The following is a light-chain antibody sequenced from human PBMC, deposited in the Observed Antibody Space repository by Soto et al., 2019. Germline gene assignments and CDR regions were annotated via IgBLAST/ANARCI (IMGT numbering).Light chain of an antibody. CDR2: VAS. CDR1: QSVSSSY. CDR3: QQYGSSPMYT. J-gene: IGKJ2*01. V-gene: IGKV3-20*01. Sequence: EIVLTQSPGTLSLSPGERATLSCRASQSVSSSYLAWYQQKPGQAPRLLIYVASSRATGIPDRFSGSGSGTDFNLTNSRLESEDFAVYYWQQYGSSPMYTFGQGTKLEIK.